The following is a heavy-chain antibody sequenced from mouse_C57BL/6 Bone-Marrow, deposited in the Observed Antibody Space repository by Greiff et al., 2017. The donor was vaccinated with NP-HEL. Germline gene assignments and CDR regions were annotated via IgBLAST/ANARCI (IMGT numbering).Heavy chain of an antibody. CDR3: ASQDFY. CDR2: ISGGGGNT. Sequence: EVQLQESGGGLVKPGGSLKLSCAASGFTFSSYTMSWVRQTPEKRLEWVATISGGGGNTYYPDSVKGRFTISRDNAKNTLYLQMSSLRSEDTALYYCASQDFYWGQGTLVTVSA. V-gene: IGHV5-9*01. J-gene: IGHJ3*01. CDR1: GFTFSSYT. D-gene: IGHD3-2*02.